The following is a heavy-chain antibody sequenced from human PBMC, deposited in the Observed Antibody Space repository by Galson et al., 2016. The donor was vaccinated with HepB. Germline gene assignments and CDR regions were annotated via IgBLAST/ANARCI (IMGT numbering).Heavy chain of an antibody. J-gene: IGHJ4*02. Sequence: PALVKPTQTLTLTCTFTGFSISNTPDGVGWIRQPPGKALEWLALIYNNGDKRYSPSLNNRLTVTEGTSSNHVVLTLANMDPVDSGTYYCAHRLLVGGEGFDSGGPGTPVTVSS. CDR3: AHRLLVGGEGFDS. CDR1: GFSISNTPDG. V-gene: IGHV2-5*01. D-gene: IGHD4-23*01. CDR2: IYNNGDK.